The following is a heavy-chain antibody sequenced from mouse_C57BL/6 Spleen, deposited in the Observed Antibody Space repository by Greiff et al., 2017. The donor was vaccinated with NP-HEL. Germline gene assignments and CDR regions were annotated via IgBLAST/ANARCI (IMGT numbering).Heavy chain of an antibody. CDR3: ARPSYGNSWFAC. J-gene: IGHJ3*01. Sequence: DVKLVESGGGLVKPGGSLKLSCAASGFTFSDYGMHWVRQAPEKGLEWVAYISSGSSTIYYADTVKGRFTISRDNAKNTLFLQMTSLRSEDTAMYYCARPSYGNSWFACWGQGTLGTGSA. CDR1: GFTFSDYG. D-gene: IGHD2-10*01. CDR2: ISSGSSTI. V-gene: IGHV5-17*01.